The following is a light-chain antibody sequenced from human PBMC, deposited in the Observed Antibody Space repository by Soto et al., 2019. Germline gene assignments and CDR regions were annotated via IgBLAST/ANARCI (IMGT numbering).Light chain of an antibody. CDR1: SSNIGNNY. J-gene: IGLJ2*01. V-gene: IGLV1-40*01. Sequence: QSVVTQPPSASGTPGQTVTISCSGSSSNIGNNYVYWYQQLPGTAPKLLIYGNSNRPSGVPDRFSGSKSGTSASLAITGLQAEDEADYYRQSYDSSLSGSEVFGGGTKLTVL. CDR2: GNS. CDR3: QSYDSSLSGSEV.